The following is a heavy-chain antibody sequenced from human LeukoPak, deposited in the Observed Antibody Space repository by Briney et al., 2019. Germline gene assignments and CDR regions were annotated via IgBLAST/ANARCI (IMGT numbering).Heavy chain of an antibody. CDR3: ARDYGVAFDI. V-gene: IGHV1-18*01. CDR1: GYTFTSYG. Sequence: ASVTVSFKASGYTFTSYGISWVRQAPGQGVEWMGWISAYNGNTNYSQKLQGRVTMTTDTSTSTAYMELRSLRSDDTAVYYCARDYGVAFDIWGQGTMVTVSS. J-gene: IGHJ3*02. D-gene: IGHD4-17*01. CDR2: ISAYNGNT.